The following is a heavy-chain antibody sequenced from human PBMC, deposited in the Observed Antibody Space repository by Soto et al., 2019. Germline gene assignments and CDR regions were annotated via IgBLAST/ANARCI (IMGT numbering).Heavy chain of an antibody. V-gene: IGHV1-69*13. CDR2: IIPIFGTA. Sequence: AVKVSCKASGGTFSSYAISWVRQAPGQGLEWMGGIIPIFGTANYAQKFQGRVTITADESTSTAYMELSSLRSEDTAVYYCAEGGGYSYGPYYYYYGMDVWGQGTPVTVSS. CDR3: AEGGGYSYGPYYYYYGMDV. D-gene: IGHD5-18*01. CDR1: GGTFSSYA. J-gene: IGHJ6*02.